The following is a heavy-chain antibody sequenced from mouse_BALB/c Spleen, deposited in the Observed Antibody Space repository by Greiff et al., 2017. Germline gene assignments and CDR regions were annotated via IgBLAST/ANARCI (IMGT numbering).Heavy chain of an antibody. J-gene: IGHJ3*01. CDR2: ISSGGGST. V-gene: IGHV5-12-1*01. D-gene: IGHD2-4*01. CDR3: ARSHDYD. CDR1: GFAFSSYD. Sequence: EVKLMESGGGLVKPGGSLKLSCAAYGFAFSSYDMSWVRQTPEKRLEWVAYISSGGGSTYYPDTVKGRFTISRDNPKNTLFLQMTSLRSEDTAMYYCARSHDYDWGQGTLVTVSA.